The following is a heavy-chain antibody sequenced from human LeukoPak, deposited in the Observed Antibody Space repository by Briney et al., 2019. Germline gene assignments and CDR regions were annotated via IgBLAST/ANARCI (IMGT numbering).Heavy chain of an antibody. CDR3: ARGPLDSGYTYFDY. CDR1: GGSVSSYY. CDR2: FSYSGNT. V-gene: IGHV4-59*02. J-gene: IGHJ4*02. Sequence: SETLSLTCTVSGGSVSSYYWSGIRQPPGKGLEWIGYFSYSGNTNYNPSLKSRVTISVDTSKNQFSLKLRSVTAADTAIYYCARGPLDSGYTYFDYWGQGTLVSVAS. D-gene: IGHD5-12*01.